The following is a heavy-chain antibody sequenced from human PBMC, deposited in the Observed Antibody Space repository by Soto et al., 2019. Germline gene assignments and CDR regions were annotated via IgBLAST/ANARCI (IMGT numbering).Heavy chain of an antibody. D-gene: IGHD2-8*01. V-gene: IGHV3-15*01. CDR2: IKNKMEGGTT. Sequence: PGGFLRLSCASAGLTLSHAWVSWVRQAPGKGLEWVGRIKNKMEGGTTDYAAPVKGRFTISRDDSKNMLYLQMNSLITDDTAVYYCAPNWHFDYWGQGTRVTVSS. J-gene: IGHJ4*02. CDR1: GLTLSHAW. CDR3: APNWHFDY.